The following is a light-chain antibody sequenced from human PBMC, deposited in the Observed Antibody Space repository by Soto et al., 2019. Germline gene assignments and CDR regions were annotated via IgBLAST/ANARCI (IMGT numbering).Light chain of an antibody. CDR1: SSDVGTYDL. CDR2: EAT. Sequence: QSALTQPASGSGSPGQSITISCTGTSSDVGTYDLVSWYQHHPGAAPKLMIYEATRRPSGISNRFSGSKSGNTASLTISGLQAEDEADYYCCSFAGSNSWVFGGGTKLTVL. CDR3: CSFAGSNSWV. V-gene: IGLV2-23*01. J-gene: IGLJ3*02.